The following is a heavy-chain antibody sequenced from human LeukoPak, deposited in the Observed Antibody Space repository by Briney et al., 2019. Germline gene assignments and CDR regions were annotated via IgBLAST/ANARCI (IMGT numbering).Heavy chain of an antibody. D-gene: IGHD1-1*01. CDR3: ARHQSKRRVAPFDY. V-gene: IGHV4-59*08. CDR1: GGSISSYY. CDR2: IFYSGST. Sequence: SETLSLTCTVSGGSISSYYWSWIRQPPGKGLEWIGYIFYSGSTNYNPSLKSRVTISVDTSKNQFSLRLSSVTAADTAAYYCARHQSKRRVAPFDYWGQGTLVTVSS. J-gene: IGHJ4*02.